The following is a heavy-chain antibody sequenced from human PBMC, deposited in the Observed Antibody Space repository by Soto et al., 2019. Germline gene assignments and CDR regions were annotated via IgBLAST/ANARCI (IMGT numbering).Heavy chain of an antibody. Sequence: GGSLRLSCAASGFTFSSYGMHWVRQAPGKGLEWVAVIWSEGNNKYYADSVKGRFTISRDNAKNSLYLQMNSLRAEDTAVYYCARDQLYYNDISGRPLNAFDVWGQGTMVTVSS. CDR1: GFTFSSYG. V-gene: IGHV3-33*01. CDR2: IWSEGNNK. D-gene: IGHD3-22*01. J-gene: IGHJ3*01. CDR3: ARDQLYYNDISGRPLNAFDV.